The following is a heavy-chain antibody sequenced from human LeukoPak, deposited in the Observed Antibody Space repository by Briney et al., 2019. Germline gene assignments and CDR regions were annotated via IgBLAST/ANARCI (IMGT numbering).Heavy chain of an antibody. V-gene: IGHV1-46*01. J-gene: IGHJ6*03. CDR1: GYTFTGYY. CDR2: INPSGGST. Sequence: GASVKVSCKASGYTFTGYYMHWVRQAPGQGLEWMGIINPSGGSTSYAQKFQGRVTMTRDTSTSTVYMELSSLRSEDTAVYYCARDYSTVTTRNYYYYMDVWGKGTTVTISS. CDR3: ARDYSTVTTRNYYYYMDV. D-gene: IGHD4-17*01.